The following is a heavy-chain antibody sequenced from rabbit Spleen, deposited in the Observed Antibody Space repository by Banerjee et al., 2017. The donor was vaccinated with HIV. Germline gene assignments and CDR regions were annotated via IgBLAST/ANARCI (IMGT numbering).Heavy chain of an antibody. CDR1: GFSFSDRDV. J-gene: IGHJ4*01. D-gene: IGHD2-1*01. V-gene: IGHV1S45*01. CDR3: ARGAWSTDCMNL. Sequence: QEQLVESGGGLVKPEGSLTLTCKASGFSFSDRDVMCWVRQAPGKGLEWIACINTATGKAVYASWAKGRFTISKTSSTTVTLQMTSLTAADTATYFCARGAWSTDCMNLWGQGTLVTVS. CDR2: INTATGKA.